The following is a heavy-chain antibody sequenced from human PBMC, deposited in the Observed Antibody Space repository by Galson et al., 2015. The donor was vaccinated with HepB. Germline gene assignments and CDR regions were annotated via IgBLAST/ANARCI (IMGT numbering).Heavy chain of an antibody. J-gene: IGHJ4*02. CDR1: GFTFKNSA. Sequence: SLRLSCAASGFTFKNSAMHWVRQAPNKVLQWVAVISFDANNKDYSDSVKGRVTVSRDNSNNTLYLQMNSLRGDDTAVYFCARGHYYGSVDYWGQGILVTVSS. CDR3: ARGHYYGSVDY. D-gene: IGHD3-10*01. V-gene: IGHV3-30-3*01. CDR2: ISFDANNK.